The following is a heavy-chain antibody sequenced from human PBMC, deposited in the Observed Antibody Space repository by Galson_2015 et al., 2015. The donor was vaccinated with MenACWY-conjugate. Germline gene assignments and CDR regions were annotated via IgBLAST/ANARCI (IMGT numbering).Heavy chain of an antibody. Sequence: SLRLSCAASGFTFSSYSMNWVRQAPGKGLEWVSYISSSSSTIYYADSVKGRFTISRDNAKNSLYLQMNSLRAEDTAVYYCARDYSGYCSGGSCYGYYYGMDVWGQGTTVTVSS. CDR3: ARDYSGYCSGGSCYGYYYGMDV. J-gene: IGHJ6*02. D-gene: IGHD2-15*01. CDR1: GFTFSSYS. V-gene: IGHV3-48*04. CDR2: ISSSSSTI.